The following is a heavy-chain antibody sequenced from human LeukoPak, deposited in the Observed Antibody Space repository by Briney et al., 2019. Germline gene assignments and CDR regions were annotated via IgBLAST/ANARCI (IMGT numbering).Heavy chain of an antibody. CDR2: INPNSGGT. V-gene: IGHV1-2*02. Sequence: GASVKVSCKASGYTFTGYYMHWVRPAPGQGLEWMGWINPNSGGTNYAQKFQGRVTMTRDTSISTAYMELSRLRSDDTAVYYCARDGDSSSSGAFDIWGQGTMVTVSS. J-gene: IGHJ3*02. CDR1: GYTFTGYY. D-gene: IGHD6-6*01. CDR3: ARDGDSSSSGAFDI.